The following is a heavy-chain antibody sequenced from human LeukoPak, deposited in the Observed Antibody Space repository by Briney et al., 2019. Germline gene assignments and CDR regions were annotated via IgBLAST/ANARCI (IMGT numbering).Heavy chain of an antibody. V-gene: IGHV1-8*01. D-gene: IGHD2-15*01. CDR3: ARGYCSGGSCYSYYYYYMDV. J-gene: IGHJ6*03. Sequence: ASVNVSFTASRYTFTSYDINWVRQATGQGLEWMGWMNPNSDNTGYAQKFQGRVTMTRNTSISTAYMELSSLRSEDTAVYYCARGYCSGGSCYSYYYYYMDVWGKGTTVTVSS. CDR2: MNPNSDNT. CDR1: RYTFTSYD.